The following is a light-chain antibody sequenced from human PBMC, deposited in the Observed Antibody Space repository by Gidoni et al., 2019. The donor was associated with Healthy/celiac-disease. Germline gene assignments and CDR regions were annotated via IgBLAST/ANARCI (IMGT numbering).Light chain of an antibody. CDR2: LGS. CDR3: RQALQTLYT. V-gene: IGKV2-28*01. J-gene: IGKJ2*01. CDR1: QSLLHSNGYNY. Sequence: EITEPPLFLPVTPGEPASISCRSSQSLLHSNGYNYLDWYLQKPGQSPQLLIYLGSNRASGVPDRFSGSGSGTDFTLKCSRVEAGDVGVYYCRQALQTLYTFGQGTKLDIK.